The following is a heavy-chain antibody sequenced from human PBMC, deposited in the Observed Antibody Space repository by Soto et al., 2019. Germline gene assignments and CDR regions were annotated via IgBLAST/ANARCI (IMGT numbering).Heavy chain of an antibody. CDR1: GFSFSNYE. CDR3: ARDRAAGGY. CDR2: ISSGGSTV. D-gene: IGHD6-13*01. Sequence: EVQLVESGGGLVQPGGSLRLSCAASGFSFSNYEMNWVRQAPGQGLEWVAYISSGGSTVHYADSVRGRFTVSRDNARNSLYLQMNTLRVEDTALYYCARDRAAGGYWGQGTLVTVSS. V-gene: IGHV3-48*03. J-gene: IGHJ4*02.